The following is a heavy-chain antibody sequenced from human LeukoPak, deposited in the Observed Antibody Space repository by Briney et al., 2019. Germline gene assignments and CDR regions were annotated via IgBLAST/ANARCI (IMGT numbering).Heavy chain of an antibody. Sequence: ASVKVSCKASGYTFTSDDINWVRQATGQGLEWMGWMNPNSGNTGYAQKFQGGVTITRNTSINTAYMELSSLRSEDTAVYYCARVLRVRGVVYYFDYWGQGTLVTVSS. J-gene: IGHJ4*02. CDR2: MNPNSGNT. CDR1: GYTFTSDD. CDR3: ARVLRVRGVVYYFDY. D-gene: IGHD3-10*01. V-gene: IGHV1-8*03.